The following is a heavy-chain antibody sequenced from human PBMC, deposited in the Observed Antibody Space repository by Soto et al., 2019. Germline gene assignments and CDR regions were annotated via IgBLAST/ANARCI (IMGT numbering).Heavy chain of an antibody. CDR2: IDPSDSYT. V-gene: IGHV5-10-1*01. Sequence: GESLKISCQGSGYSFTSYWISWVRQMPGKGLEWMGRIDPSDSYTNYSPSFQGHVTISADKSISTAYLQWSSLKASDTAMYYCASQEYGSGSYPVDYYYYGMDVWGQGTTVTVS. J-gene: IGHJ6*02. D-gene: IGHD3-10*01. CDR1: GYSFTSYW. CDR3: ASQEYGSGSYPVDYYYYGMDV.